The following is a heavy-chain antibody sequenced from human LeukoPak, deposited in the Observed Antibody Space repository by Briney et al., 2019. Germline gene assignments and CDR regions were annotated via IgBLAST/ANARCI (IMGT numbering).Heavy chain of an antibody. CDR2: IYYSGST. V-gene: IGHV4-59*01. CDR3: ARMRSVTIRSYYNYYMDV. CDR1: GGSISSYY. D-gene: IGHD4-17*01. Sequence: SETLSLTCTVSGGSISSYYWSWIRQPPGKGLEWIGYIYYSGSTNYNPSLKSRVTISVDTSKNQFSLKLSSVTAADTAVYYCARMRSVTIRSYYNYYMDVWGKGTTVTVSS. J-gene: IGHJ6*03.